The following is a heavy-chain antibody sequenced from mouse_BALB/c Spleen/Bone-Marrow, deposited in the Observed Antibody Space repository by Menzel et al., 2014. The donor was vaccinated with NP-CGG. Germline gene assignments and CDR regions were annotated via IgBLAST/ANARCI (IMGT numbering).Heavy chain of an antibody. CDR2: IRLKSNNYAT. V-gene: IGHV6-6*02. J-gene: IGHJ2*01. Sequence: EVQGVESGGGLVQPGGSMKLSCVASGFTFSNYWMNWVRQSLEKGLEWVAEIRLKSNNYATHYAESVKGRFTISRDDSKSSVYLQMNNLRAEDTGIYYCTVPFGPGFDYWGQGTTLTVSS. CDR1: GFTFSNYW. CDR3: TVPFGPGFDY.